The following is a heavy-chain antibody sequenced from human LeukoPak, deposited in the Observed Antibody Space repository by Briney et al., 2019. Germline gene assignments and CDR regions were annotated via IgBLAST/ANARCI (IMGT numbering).Heavy chain of an antibody. V-gene: IGHV1-18*01. CDR1: GYTFTSYG. CDR2: ISAYNGNT. J-gene: IGHJ5*02. Sequence: ASVKVSCKASGYTFTSYGISWVRQAPGQGLERMGWISAYNGNTNYAQKLQGRVTMTTDTSTSTAYMELRSLRSDDTAVYYCARFSHGDEDIVVAQWPWGFDPWGQGILVTVSS. D-gene: IGHD2-2*01. CDR3: ARFSHGDEDIVVAQWPWGFDP.